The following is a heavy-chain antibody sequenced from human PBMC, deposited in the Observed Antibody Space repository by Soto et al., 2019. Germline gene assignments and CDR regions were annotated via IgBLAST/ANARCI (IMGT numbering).Heavy chain of an antibody. D-gene: IGHD2-2*01. CDR3: ASDMNCSSTSCYAPEYYYYYYMDV. J-gene: IGHJ6*03. CDR1: GGTFSSYT. V-gene: IGHV1-69*02. CDR2: IIPILGIA. Sequence: SVKVSCKASGGTFSSYTISWVRQAPGQGLEWMGRIIPILGIANYAQKFQGRVTITADKSTSTAYMELSSLRSEDTAVYYCASDMNCSSTSCYAPEYYYYYYMDVWGKGTTVTVS.